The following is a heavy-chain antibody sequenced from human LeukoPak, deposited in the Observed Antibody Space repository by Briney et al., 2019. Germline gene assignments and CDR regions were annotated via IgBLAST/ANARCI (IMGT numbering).Heavy chain of an antibody. D-gene: IGHD3-9*01. CDR3: AKHYLDVRDYYYYMDV. Sequence: PGGSLRLSCAASGFTLTNYAMSWVRQAPGKGLEWVSAIIGSGSTYSADSVKGRFTISRDNSKNTLYLQMNSLRAEDTALYYCAKHYLDVRDYYYYMDVWGKGTTATVSS. CDR2: IIGSGST. V-gene: IGHV3-23*01. CDR1: GFTLTNYA. J-gene: IGHJ6*03.